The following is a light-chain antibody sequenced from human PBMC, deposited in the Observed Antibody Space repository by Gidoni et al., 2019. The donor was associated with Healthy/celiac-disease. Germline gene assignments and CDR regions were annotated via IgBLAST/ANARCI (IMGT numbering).Light chain of an antibody. J-gene: IGKJ3*01. CDR1: QSVSSY. V-gene: IGKV3-11*01. CDR3: QQRSNWPGGT. Sequence: EIVLTQSPATLSLSPGERATLSCRASQSVSSYLAWYQQKPGQAPRLLIYDASNRAAGIPARFSGSGSGTDFTLTISSLEPEDFAVYYCQQRSNWPGGTFXPXTKVEIK. CDR2: DAS.